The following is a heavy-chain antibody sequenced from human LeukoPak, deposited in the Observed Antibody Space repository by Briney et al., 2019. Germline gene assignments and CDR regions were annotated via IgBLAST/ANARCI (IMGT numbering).Heavy chain of an antibody. CDR3: ARGFDSKSTYFDY. Sequence: SETLSLTCTVSGGSISSDYWSWIRQSPGKGLEWIGYIYYSGSTNYNPSLSGRVTMSLDTSKNQFSLRLTSVTAADTAVYYCARGFDSKSTYFDYWGQGTLVTVSS. V-gene: IGHV4-59*01. CDR2: IYYSGST. D-gene: IGHD5-12*01. CDR1: GGSISSDY. J-gene: IGHJ4*02.